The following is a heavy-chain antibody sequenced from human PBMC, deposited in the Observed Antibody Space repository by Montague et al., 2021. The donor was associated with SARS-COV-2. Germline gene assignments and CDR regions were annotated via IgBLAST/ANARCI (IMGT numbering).Heavy chain of an antibody. V-gene: IGHV4-59*01. Sequence: SETLSLTCSVSGDSLTYFYWSWLRQTPGKGLEWIGYIFYSGSTKYNPSLQSRVTFSVDTSRNPFSLNLDSVTAADTGVYYCARGATRSFDHWGQGVLVTVSS. D-gene: IGHD1-1*01. CDR3: ARGATRSFDH. CDR2: IFYSGST. CDR1: GDSLTYFY. J-gene: IGHJ4*02.